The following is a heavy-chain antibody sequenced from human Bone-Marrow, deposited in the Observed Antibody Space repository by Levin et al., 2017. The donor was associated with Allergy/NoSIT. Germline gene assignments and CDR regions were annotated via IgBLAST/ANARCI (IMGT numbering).Heavy chain of an antibody. D-gene: IGHD2-21*02. Sequence: GESLKISCAASGFTFSSYAMSWVRQAPGKGLEWVSAISGSGGSTYYADSVKGRFTISRDNSKNTLYLQMNSLRAEDTAVYYCAKARPHIVVVTAFDYWGQGTLVTVSS. J-gene: IGHJ4*02. CDR1: GFTFSSYA. V-gene: IGHV3-23*01. CDR2: ISGSGGST. CDR3: AKARPHIVVVTAFDY.